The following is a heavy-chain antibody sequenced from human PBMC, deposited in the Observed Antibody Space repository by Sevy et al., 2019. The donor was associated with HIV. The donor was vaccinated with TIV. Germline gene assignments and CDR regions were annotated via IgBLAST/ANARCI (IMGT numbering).Heavy chain of an antibody. CDR2: IRQDGNEI. V-gene: IGHV3-7*01. Sequence: GGSLRLSCAASGFTFHTYWMQWVRQAPGKGLEWVANIRQDGNEIYYADSVKGRFNISRDNAMQSLYLEMNNLRVEDSGFYYCARRYFDVWGQGTLVTVSS. D-gene: IGHD3-16*02. CDR1: GFTFHTYW. CDR3: ARRYFDV. J-gene: IGHJ4*02.